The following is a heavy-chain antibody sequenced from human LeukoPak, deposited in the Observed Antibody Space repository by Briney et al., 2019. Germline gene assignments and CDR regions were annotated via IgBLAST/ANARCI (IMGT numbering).Heavy chain of an antibody. Sequence: GESLKISCKGSGYSFTSYWIGWVRQMPGKGLEWMGIIYPGDSDTRYSPSFQGQVTISADKSISTAYLQWSSLKASDTAMYYCARHPIVVVPAATQYYYYYMDVWGKGTTVTVSS. J-gene: IGHJ6*03. D-gene: IGHD2-2*01. CDR3: ARHPIVVVPAATQYYYYYMDV. CDR1: GYSFTSYW. V-gene: IGHV5-51*01. CDR2: IYPGDSDT.